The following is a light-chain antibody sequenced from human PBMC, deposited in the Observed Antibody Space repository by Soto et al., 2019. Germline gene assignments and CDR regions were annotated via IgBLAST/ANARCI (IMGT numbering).Light chain of an antibody. CDR1: FSDVGGYDY. J-gene: IGLJ1*01. CDR2: EVT. V-gene: IGLV2-14*01. Sequence: QSVLTQPASVSGSPGQSIAISCTGTFSDVGGYDYVSWYQQHPDKAPKLRIYEVTKRPSGVSNRFSGSQSGNTAALTISGLQPEDEADYDCSSHTSGSTRVFGSGTKLTVL. CDR3: SSHTSGSTRV.